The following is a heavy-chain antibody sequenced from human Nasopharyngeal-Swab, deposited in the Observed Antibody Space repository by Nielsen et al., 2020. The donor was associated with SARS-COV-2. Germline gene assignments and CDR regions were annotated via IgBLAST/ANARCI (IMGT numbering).Heavy chain of an antibody. Sequence: ASVKVSCKASGYSFTSYHMYWVRQAPGQGLEWMGIINPSGGSATYAQRFQGKVTMTRDTSTSTVFMELSSLKSEDTAVYYCARDRYGSGSFLGYWGQGTLVTRLL. J-gene: IGHJ4*02. CDR2: INPSGGSA. CDR3: ARDRYGSGSFLGY. D-gene: IGHD3-10*01. CDR1: GYSFTSYH. V-gene: IGHV1-46*01.